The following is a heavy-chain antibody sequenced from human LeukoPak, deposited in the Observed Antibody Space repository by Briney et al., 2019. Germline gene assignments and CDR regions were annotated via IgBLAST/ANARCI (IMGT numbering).Heavy chain of an antibody. V-gene: IGHV4-39*01. J-gene: IGHJ4*02. CDR3: ARRSIAAAGTGVRYFDY. CDR2: IYYSGST. D-gene: IGHD6-13*01. Sequence: SETLSLTCTVSGGSISSSSYYWGWIRQPPGKGLEWIGSIYYSGSTYYNPSLKSRVTISVDTSKNQFSLKLSSVTAADTAVYYCARRSIAAAGTGVRYFDYWGQGTPVTVSS. CDR1: GGSISSSSYY.